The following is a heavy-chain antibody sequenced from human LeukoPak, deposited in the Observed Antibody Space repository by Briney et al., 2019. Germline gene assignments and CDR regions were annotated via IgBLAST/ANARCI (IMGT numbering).Heavy chain of an antibody. CDR2: ISYDGSNK. J-gene: IGHJ4*02. CDR3: AKDKIVVVAATVDY. Sequence: PGGSLRLSCAASGFTFSSYAMHWVRQAPGKGLEWVAVISYDGSNKYYADSVKGRFTISRDNSKNTLYLQMNSLRAEDTAVYYCAKDKIVVVAATVDYWGQGTLVTVSS. V-gene: IGHV3-30-3*02. CDR1: GFTFSSYA. D-gene: IGHD2-15*01.